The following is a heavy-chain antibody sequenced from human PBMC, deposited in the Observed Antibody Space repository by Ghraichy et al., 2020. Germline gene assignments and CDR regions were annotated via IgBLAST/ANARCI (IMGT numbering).Heavy chain of an antibody. CDR3: ARDESSSWYVGRKIDY. J-gene: IGHJ4*02. Sequence: GSLRLSCAASGFTFSSFAMSWVRQAPGKGLEWVSYISSSGSTIYYADSVKGRFTISRDNAKNSRYLQMNSLRAEDTAVYYCARDESSSWYVGRKIDYWGQGTLVTVSS. CDR2: ISSSGSTI. D-gene: IGHD6-13*01. CDR1: GFTFSSFA. V-gene: IGHV3-48*04.